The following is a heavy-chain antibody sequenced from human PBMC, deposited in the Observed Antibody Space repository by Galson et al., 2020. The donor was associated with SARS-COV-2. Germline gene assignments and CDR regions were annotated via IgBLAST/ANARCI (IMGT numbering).Heavy chain of an antibody. CDR1: GGSITTYY. V-gene: IGHV4-59*08. CDR2: IFYNGGT. D-gene: IGHD3-10*01. J-gene: IGHJ5*02. Sequence: SETLSLTCSVSGGSITTYYWGWIRQPPGKGLEWIGYIFYNGGTNYNPSLKSRVTISVDTSRHQFSLRLSSVTAADTAVYYCARLGFFSDSGSSNKRTNWCDPWGQGTLVIVSS. CDR3: ARLGFFSDSGSSNKRTNWCDP.